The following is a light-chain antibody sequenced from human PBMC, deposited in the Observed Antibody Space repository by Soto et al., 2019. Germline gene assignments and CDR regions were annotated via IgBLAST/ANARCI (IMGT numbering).Light chain of an antibody. CDR2: EVS. Sequence: QSVLTQPPSASGSPGQSVTISCTGTSSDVGHYDYVSWYQQQPGKAPKLMIYEVSKRPSGVPDRFSGSKFGYTASLTDSGLQAEDEADYYCSSYGGSNNLVFGGGTKLTVL. CDR1: SSDVGHYDY. CDR3: SSYGGSNNLV. V-gene: IGLV2-8*01. J-gene: IGLJ2*01.